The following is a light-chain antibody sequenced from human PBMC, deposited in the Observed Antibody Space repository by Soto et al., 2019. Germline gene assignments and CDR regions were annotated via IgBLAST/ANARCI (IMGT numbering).Light chain of an antibody. CDR1: QNVYNN. CDR2: DAS. Sequence: EIVMTQSPATLPVPPGKEATLSCKASQNVYNNLAWYQQRPGQPPRLLIYDASTRATGISARFSGSGYGTEFTLTISSLQSEDFAVYFCQQCRNWPLTFGGGTKVDIK. J-gene: IGKJ4*01. V-gene: IGKV3-15*01. CDR3: QQCRNWPLT.